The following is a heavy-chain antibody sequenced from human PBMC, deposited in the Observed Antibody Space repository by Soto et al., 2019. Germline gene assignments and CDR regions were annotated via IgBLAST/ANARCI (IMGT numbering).Heavy chain of an antibody. Sequence: PGGSLRLSCSVSGFTLNTYSMHWFRQAPGKGLEWVAVVSFDGVNKHYRDSVKGRFTISRDIAKNMLYLQMTSLRLEDTALYYCARDPDLIEAAGNYFDYWGQGTLVTVSS. D-gene: IGHD6-13*01. J-gene: IGHJ4*02. CDR3: ARDPDLIEAAGNYFDY. CDR2: VSFDGVNK. V-gene: IGHV3-30-3*01. CDR1: GFTLNTYS.